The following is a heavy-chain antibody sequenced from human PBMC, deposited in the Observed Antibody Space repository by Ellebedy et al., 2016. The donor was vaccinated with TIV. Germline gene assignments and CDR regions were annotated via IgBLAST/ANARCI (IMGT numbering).Heavy chain of an antibody. Sequence: GESLKISXAASGFTFSNYAMNWVRQAPGKGLEWVSVISGSGAGTNYADSVKGRFTISRDNSQNTLYLQMNSPRDEDTAFYYCAKGRVVGATGYYFDYWGQGTLVTVSS. J-gene: IGHJ4*02. CDR2: ISGSGAGT. CDR3: AKGRVVGATGYYFDY. V-gene: IGHV3-23*01. D-gene: IGHD1-26*01. CDR1: GFTFSNYA.